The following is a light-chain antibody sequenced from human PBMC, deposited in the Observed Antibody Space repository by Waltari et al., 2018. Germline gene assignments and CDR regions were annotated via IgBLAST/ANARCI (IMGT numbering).Light chain of an antibody. V-gene: IGKV4-1*01. CDR2: WAS. CDR1: QNILYHSNNKNY. CDR3: QQYFGTPWT. J-gene: IGKJ1*01. Sequence: DIVLTQSPDSLPVSLSERATTNCNSSQNILYHSNNKNYLAWYQQKPGQPPKLLIYWASTRESGVPDRFSGSGSGTDFTLTISSLQAEDVAVYYCQQYFGTPWTFGQGTKVEIK.